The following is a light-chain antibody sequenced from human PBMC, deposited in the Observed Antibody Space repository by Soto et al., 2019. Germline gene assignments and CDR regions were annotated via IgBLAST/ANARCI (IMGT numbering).Light chain of an antibody. J-gene: IGKJ4*01. CDR3: QPCYDHPLP. Sequence: DIQMTQSPSSLSASVGDRVTVTCQASQDISNYLNWYQQKPGKAPKLLIYDASNLETGVPSRFSRRGSGTDFTVSISTLQREDIATFFCQPCYDHPLPFGGGTKDDI. CDR1: QDISNY. V-gene: IGKV1-33*01. CDR2: DAS.